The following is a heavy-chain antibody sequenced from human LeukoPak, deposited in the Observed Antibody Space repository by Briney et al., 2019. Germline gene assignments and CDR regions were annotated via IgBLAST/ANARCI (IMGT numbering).Heavy chain of an antibody. V-gene: IGHV4-34*01. CDR2: INHSGST. Sequence: SETLSLTCAVYGGSFSGYYWGWIRQPPGKGLEWIGEINHSGSTNYNPSLKSRVTISVDTSKNQFSLKLSSVTAADTAVYYCARGGGFHRSWFDPWGQGTLVTVSS. CDR1: GGSFSGYY. CDR3: ARGGGFHRSWFDP. J-gene: IGHJ5*02. D-gene: IGHD1-14*01.